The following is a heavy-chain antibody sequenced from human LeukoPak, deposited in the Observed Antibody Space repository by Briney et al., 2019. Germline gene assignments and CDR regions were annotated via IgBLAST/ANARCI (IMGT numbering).Heavy chain of an antibody. CDR1: GYTFTSYY. D-gene: IGHD6-6*01. J-gene: IGHJ5*02. CDR3: ARSIAARRFDP. CDR2: INPSGGST. Sequence: GGSLRLSCAASGYTFTSYYMHWVRQAPGQGLEWMGIINPSGGSTSYAQKFQGRVTMTRDTSTSTVYMELSSLRSKDTAVYYCARSIAARRFDPWGQGTLVTVSS. V-gene: IGHV1-46*01.